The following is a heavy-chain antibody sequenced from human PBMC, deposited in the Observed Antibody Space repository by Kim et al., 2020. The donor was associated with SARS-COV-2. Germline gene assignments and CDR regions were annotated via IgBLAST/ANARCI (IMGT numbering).Heavy chain of an antibody. CDR2: ISYDGSNK. D-gene: IGHD6-13*01. CDR3: AKATSSSAYGMDV. J-gene: IGHJ6*02. V-gene: IGHV3-30*18. Sequence: GGSLRLSCAASGFTFSSYGMHWVRQAPGKGLEWVAVISYDGSNKYYADSVKGRFTISRDNSKNTLYLQMNSLRAEDTAVYYCAKATSSSAYGMDVWGQGTTVTVSS. CDR1: GFTFSSYG.